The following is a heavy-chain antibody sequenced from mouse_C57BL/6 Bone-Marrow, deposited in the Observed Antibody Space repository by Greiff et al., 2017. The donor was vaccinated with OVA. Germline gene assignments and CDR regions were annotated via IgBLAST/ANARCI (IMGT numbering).Heavy chain of an antibody. CDR1: GFNIKDDY. CDR2: IDPENGDT. D-gene: IGHD3-3*01. Sequence: VQLKQSGAELVRPGASVKLSCTASGFNIKDDYMHWVKQRPEQGLEWIGWIDPENGDTEYASKFQGKATITADTSSNTAYLQLSSLTSEDTAVYYCTTGGLFAYWDQGTLVTVSA. CDR3: TTGGLFAY. V-gene: IGHV14-4*01. J-gene: IGHJ3*01.